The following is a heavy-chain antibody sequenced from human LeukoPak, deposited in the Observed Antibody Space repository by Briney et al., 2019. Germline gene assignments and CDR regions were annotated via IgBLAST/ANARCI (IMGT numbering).Heavy chain of an antibody. CDR3: ARGGYNHAFDI. D-gene: IGHD5-24*01. V-gene: IGHV3-74*01. Sequence: GGSLRLSCTASGFTFSNYWIHWVRQSPGKGLVWVSRINNDGGGTIYADSVRGRFTISRDNAKNTLYLQMNSLGAEDTAVYYCARGGYNHAFDIWGQGTVVTVSS. J-gene: IGHJ3*02. CDR2: INNDGGGT. CDR1: GFTFSNYW.